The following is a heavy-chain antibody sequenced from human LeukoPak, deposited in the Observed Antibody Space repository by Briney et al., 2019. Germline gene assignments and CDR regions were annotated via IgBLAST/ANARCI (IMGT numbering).Heavy chain of an antibody. CDR1: GLTFSDSR. Sequence: PGGSLRLSCAVSGLTFSDSRMIWVRQAPEKRLEWVAVTAGAEDVIQYADSVKGRFTISTDNSKNTVYLQMNSLRAEDTALYFCANYIQRPPGMDVWGQGTMVTVSS. V-gene: IGHV3-23*01. CDR2: TAGAEDVI. J-gene: IGHJ6*02. D-gene: IGHD2-15*01. CDR3: ANYIQRPPGMDV.